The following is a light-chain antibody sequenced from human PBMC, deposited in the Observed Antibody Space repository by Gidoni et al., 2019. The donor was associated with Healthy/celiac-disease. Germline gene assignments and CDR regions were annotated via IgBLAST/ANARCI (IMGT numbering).Light chain of an antibody. J-gene: IGLJ2*01. CDR2: EFS. CDR3: SSYTSSSTLGVV. CDR1: SSDVGGYNY. V-gene: IGLV2-14*01. Sequence: QSALTQPASVSGSPGPSITISCPGTSSDVGGYNYVPWYQQHPGKAPTLIVYEFSNRPSGVANRFSGSKSGNTASLTISGLQAEDEADYYCSSYTSSSTLGVVFGGGTKLTVL.